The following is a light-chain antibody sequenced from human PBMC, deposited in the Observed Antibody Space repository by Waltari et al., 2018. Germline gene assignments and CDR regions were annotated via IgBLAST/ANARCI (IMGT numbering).Light chain of an antibody. CDR3: SSYTTTSSWV. CDR2: DGS. CDR1: SADIGNYQF. J-gene: IGLJ3*02. V-gene: IGLV2-14*02. Sequence: QSALTQPASVSGSPGPLLTIACTVTSADIGNYQFVPLYQKEPGRAHKLIVYDGSQRPSGVSNRFSGSKSGNTASLTISGVQAEDEADYYCSSYTTTSSWVFGGGTKLTVL.